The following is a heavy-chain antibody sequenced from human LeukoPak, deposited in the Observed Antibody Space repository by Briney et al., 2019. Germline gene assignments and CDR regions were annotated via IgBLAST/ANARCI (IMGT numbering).Heavy chain of an antibody. Sequence: GRSLRLSCAASGFTFDDYAMHWVRQAPGKGLEWVSGISWNSYRIGYADSVKGRFTISRDNAKNSLYLQMNSLRAEDTALYYCAKDISAAAGADFYYGMDVWGHGTTVTVSS. CDR1: GFTFDDYA. J-gene: IGHJ6*02. V-gene: IGHV3-9*01. CDR2: ISWNSYRI. CDR3: AKDISAAAGADFYYGMDV. D-gene: IGHD6-13*01.